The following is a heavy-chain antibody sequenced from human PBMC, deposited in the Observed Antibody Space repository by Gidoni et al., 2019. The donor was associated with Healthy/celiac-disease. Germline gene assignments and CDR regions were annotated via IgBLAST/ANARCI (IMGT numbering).Heavy chain of an antibody. J-gene: IGHJ4*02. CDR2: ISAYNGNT. Sequence: QVQLVQSGAEVKKPGASVQVSCKASGYTFTSYGISWVRQAPGQGLERIGWISAYNGNTNDAKKLQGRVTMTTDTSTSTAYMELRSLRSDDTAVYYCAREGDYGGNYAYYFDYWGQGTLVTVSS. CDR1: GYTFTSYG. D-gene: IGHD4-17*01. CDR3: AREGDYGGNYAYYFDY. V-gene: IGHV1-18*01.